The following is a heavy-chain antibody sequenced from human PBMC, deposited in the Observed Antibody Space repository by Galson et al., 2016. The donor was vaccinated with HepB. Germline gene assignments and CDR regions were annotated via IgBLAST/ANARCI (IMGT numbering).Heavy chain of an antibody. CDR2: IYPGDSDT. D-gene: IGHD3-16*01. Sequence: SGAEVKKPGESLKISCKVSGYTFTSYWVAWVRQMPGKSLECMGIIYPGDSDTIYSPSFRGQVTISVDTSIHTAYLQWGPLKPSDTAIYYCARGSGPPHHYFDSWGPGTLVTVSS. CDR3: ARGSGPPHHYFDS. CDR1: GYTFTSYW. J-gene: IGHJ4*02. V-gene: IGHV5-51*01.